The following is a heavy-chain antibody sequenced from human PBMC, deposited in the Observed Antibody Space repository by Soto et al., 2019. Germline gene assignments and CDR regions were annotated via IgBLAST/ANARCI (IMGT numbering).Heavy chain of an antibody. V-gene: IGHV3-30*03. D-gene: IGHD3-22*01. CDR3: AVPISMIVS. Sequence: QVQLVESGGGVGQPGRSLRLSCAASGFTFSSYGTHWVRQAPGKGLEWVALISYDGTNEYYAGSVKGRFTVSRDNSKNTVYLPMNSLRAEDTAVYYCAVPISMIVSWGQGTLVTVSS. CDR2: ISYDGTNE. J-gene: IGHJ4*02. CDR1: GFTFSSYG.